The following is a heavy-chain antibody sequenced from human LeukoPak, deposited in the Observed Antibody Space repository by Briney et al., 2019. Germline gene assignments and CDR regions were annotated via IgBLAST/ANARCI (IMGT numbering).Heavy chain of an antibody. CDR2: IYYSGST. V-gene: IGHV4-30-4*08. Sequence: SQTLSLACTVSGGSISSGDYHWSWIRQPPGKGLEWIGYIYYSGSTYYNPSLKSRVTISVDTSKNQFSLKLSSVTAADTAVYYCARGGTNIVVVPAATHFDYWGQGTLVTVSS. J-gene: IGHJ4*02. CDR1: GGSISSGDYH. CDR3: ARGGTNIVVVPAATHFDY. D-gene: IGHD2-2*01.